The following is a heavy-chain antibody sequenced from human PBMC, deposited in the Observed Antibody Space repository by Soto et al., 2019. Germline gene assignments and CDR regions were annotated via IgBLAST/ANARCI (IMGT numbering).Heavy chain of an antibody. Sequence: PSETLSLTCTVSGGSISNYYWSWIRQPPGKGLEWIGYFYYSGSTNYNPSLKSRVTISVDTSKNQFSLKLSSVTAADTAVYYCARNSGTTVYFDYWGQGTLVTVSS. D-gene: IGHD1-1*01. J-gene: IGHJ4*02. CDR2: FYYSGST. CDR1: GGSISNYY. CDR3: ARNSGTTVYFDY. V-gene: IGHV4-59*01.